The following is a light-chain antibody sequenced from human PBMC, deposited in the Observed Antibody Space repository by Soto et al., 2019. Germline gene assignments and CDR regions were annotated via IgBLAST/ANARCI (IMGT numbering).Light chain of an antibody. Sequence: EIVLTQSPAILSMSPGERATLSCRASQSVSSYFAWYQQKPGQAPRLLIYDASNRATGVPARFSGSGSGTDFTLTITSLEPEDFAVYYCQQRRDSPLTFGQGTKVEIK. V-gene: IGKV3-11*01. J-gene: IGKJ1*01. CDR2: DAS. CDR3: QQRRDSPLT. CDR1: QSVSSY.